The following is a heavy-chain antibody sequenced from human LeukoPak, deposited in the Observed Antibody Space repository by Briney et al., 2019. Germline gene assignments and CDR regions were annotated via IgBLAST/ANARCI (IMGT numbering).Heavy chain of an antibody. D-gene: IGHD3-22*01. J-gene: IGHJ4*02. CDR2: IYYSGST. V-gene: IGHV4-39*01. CDR1: GGSISSSSYY. CDR3: ARQANYYDSSGYYRIDY. Sequence: SETLSLTCTVSGGSISSSSYYWGWIRQPPGRGLEWIASIYYSGSTYYNPSLKSRVTISVDTPKNQFSLKLSSVTAADTAVYYCARQANYYDSSGYYRIDYWGQGTLVTVSS.